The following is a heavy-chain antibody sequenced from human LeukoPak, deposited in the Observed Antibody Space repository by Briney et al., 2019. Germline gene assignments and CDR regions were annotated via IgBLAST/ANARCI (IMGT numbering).Heavy chain of an antibody. V-gene: IGHV3-21*01. CDR2: ISSSSTHI. Sequence: GGSLRLSCAASGFTLSSYSMNWVRQAPGKGLEWVSYISSSSTHIYYADSVKGRFTISRDNAKNSLYLQMNSLRAEDTAVYYCARDQYSSSWYGPGDYWGQGTLVTVSS. J-gene: IGHJ4*02. D-gene: IGHD6-13*01. CDR1: GFTLSSYS. CDR3: ARDQYSSSWYGPGDY.